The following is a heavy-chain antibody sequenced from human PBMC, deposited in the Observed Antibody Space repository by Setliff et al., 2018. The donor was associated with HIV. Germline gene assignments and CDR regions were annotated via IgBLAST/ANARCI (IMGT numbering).Heavy chain of an antibody. D-gene: IGHD5-18*01. CDR3: AKGRPRIQVWEGFDY. Sequence: SETLSLTCAVSGASITSINWWNWVRQSPGKGLEWIGEMYHSGTTNYNPSLTSRVTISVDKSKNQFSLNLTSVTAADTAVYYCAKGRPRIQVWEGFDYWGQGILVTVSS. J-gene: IGHJ4*02. V-gene: IGHV4-4*02. CDR1: GASITSINW. CDR2: MYHSGTT.